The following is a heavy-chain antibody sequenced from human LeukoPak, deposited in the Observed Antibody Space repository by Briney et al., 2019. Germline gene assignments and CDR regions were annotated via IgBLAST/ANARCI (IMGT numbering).Heavy chain of an antibody. CDR1: GFSFSSYW. CDR3: ASPYCGGDCYEVGMLF. J-gene: IGHJ4*02. Sequence: RPGGSLRLSCAASGFSFSSYWMHWVRHAPGKGLVWVSRISSDGSIINYADSVKGRFTISRDNAKNTLYLQMNSLRVEDTAVYYCASPYCGGDCYEVGMLFWGQGTLVTVSS. D-gene: IGHD2-21*02. V-gene: IGHV3-74*01. CDR2: ISSDGSII.